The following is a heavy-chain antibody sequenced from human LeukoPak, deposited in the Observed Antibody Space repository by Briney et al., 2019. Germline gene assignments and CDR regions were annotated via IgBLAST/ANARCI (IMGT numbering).Heavy chain of an antibody. D-gene: IGHD4/OR15-4a*01. CDR2: IYSGTI. J-gene: IGHJ4*02. CDR1: GFTVSSNS. CDR3: ARRAGAYSHPYDY. V-gene: IGHV3-53*01. Sequence: PGGSLRLSCTVSGFTVSSNSMSWVRQAPGKGLEWVSFIYSGTIHYSDSVKGRFTISRDNSKNTLYLQMNSLRAEDTAVYYSARRAGAYSHPYDYWGQGTLVTVSS.